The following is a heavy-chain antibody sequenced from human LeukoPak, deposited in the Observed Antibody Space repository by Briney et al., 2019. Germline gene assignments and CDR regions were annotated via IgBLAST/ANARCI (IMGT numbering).Heavy chain of an antibody. V-gene: IGHV3-21*01. J-gene: IGHJ4*02. D-gene: IGHD2-8*02. CDR3: ARDVLETIQIPFDY. CDR2: ISSSSSYI. CDR1: GFTFSIYS. Sequence: GGSPRLSCAASGFTFSIYSMNWVRQAPGKGLEGVSSISSSSSYIYYAASVKGRFTISRDNAKNSLYLQMNSLRAEDTAVYYCARDVLETIQIPFDYWGQGTLVTVSS.